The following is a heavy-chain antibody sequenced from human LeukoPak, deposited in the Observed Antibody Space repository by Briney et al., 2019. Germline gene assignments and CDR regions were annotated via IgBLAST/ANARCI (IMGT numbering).Heavy chain of an antibody. CDR2: INHSGST. Sequence: PSETLSLTCAVYGGSFSGYYWSWIRQPPGKGLEWIGEINHSGSTNYNPSLKSRVTISVDTSKNQFSLKLSSVTAADTAVYYCARDRFYYYGMDVWGKGTTVTVSS. J-gene: IGHJ6*04. CDR1: GGSFSGYY. D-gene: IGHD1-14*01. V-gene: IGHV4-34*01. CDR3: ARDRFYYYGMDV.